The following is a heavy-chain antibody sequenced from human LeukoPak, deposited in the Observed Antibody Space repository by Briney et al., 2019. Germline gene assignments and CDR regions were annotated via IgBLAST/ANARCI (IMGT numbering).Heavy chain of an antibody. CDR2: MNPNSGNT. CDR3: ARGERHYGFYSDYHYYYYMDV. Sequence: ASVKVSCKASGYTFTGYYMHWVQQAPGQGLEWMGWMNPNSGNTGYAQKFQGRVTMTRNTSISTAYMELSSLRSEDTAVYYCARGERHYGFYSDYHYYYYMDVWGKGTTVTVSS. V-gene: IGHV1-8*02. D-gene: IGHD3-10*01. J-gene: IGHJ6*03. CDR1: GYTFTGYY.